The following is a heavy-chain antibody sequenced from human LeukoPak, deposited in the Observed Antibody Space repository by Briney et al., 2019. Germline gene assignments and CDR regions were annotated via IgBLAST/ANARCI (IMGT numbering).Heavy chain of an antibody. CDR1: GFTFGDYA. Sequence: SLRLSCTVSGFTFGDYAMSWFRQAPGKGLEWVAFIRSKAYGGTTEYAASVKGRFSISRDDSKSIAYLQMNSLKTEDTAVYYCAGEGAVIRYYFDYWGQGTLVTVSS. V-gene: IGHV3-49*03. CDR2: IRSKAYGGTT. CDR3: AGEGAVIRYYFDY. J-gene: IGHJ4*02. D-gene: IGHD4-11*01.